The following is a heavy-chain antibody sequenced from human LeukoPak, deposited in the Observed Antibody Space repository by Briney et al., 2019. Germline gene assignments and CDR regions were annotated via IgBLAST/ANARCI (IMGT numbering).Heavy chain of an antibody. V-gene: IGHV1-8*01. J-gene: IGHJ5*02. D-gene: IGHD5-24*01. Sequence: ASVKVSCKASGYTFTSCDINWVRQATGQGLEWMGWMNPNSGNTGYAQKFQGRVTMTRNTSISTAYMELSSLRSEDTAVYYCARGRRWLQFWFDPWGQGTLVTVSS. CDR3: ARGRRWLQFWFDP. CDR2: MNPNSGNT. CDR1: GYTFTSCD.